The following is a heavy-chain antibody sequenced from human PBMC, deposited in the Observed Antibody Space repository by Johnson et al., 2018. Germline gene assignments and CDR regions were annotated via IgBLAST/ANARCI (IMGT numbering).Heavy chain of an antibody. Sequence: QVQLVESGAEVKKPGSSVKVSCKASGGTFSSYAISWVRQAPGHGLEWMGGIIPIFGPANYAQKFQGRVTITADESTSTAYMEPSSMRSEDTAVYYCARGGRRYYDSRNMDVWGQGTTVTVSS. D-gene: IGHD3-22*01. CDR3: ARGGRRYYDSRNMDV. CDR1: GGTFSSYA. CDR2: IIPIFGPA. J-gene: IGHJ6*02. V-gene: IGHV1-69*01.